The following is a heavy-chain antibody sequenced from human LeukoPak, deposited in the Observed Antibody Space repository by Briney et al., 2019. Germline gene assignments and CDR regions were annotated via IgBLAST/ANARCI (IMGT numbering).Heavy chain of an antibody. Sequence: GGSLRLSPAASGFTATTNYMSWVREAPGKGREWGSGIYSGDTTFYADSVRGKFTISRDNSKNTLYQQMNSLRAEDTAVYYCAKDLLALNDDYVWGSYLTGHWGQGTLVTVSS. V-gene: IGHV3-66*01. D-gene: IGHD3-16*01. CDR1: GFTATTNY. CDR2: IYSGDTT. CDR3: AKDLLALNDDYVWGSYLTGH. J-gene: IGHJ4*02.